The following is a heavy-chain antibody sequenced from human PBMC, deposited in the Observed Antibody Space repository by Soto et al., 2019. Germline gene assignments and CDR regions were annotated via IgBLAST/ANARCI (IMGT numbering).Heavy chain of an antibody. J-gene: IGHJ4*02. D-gene: IGHD3-22*01. V-gene: IGHV1-46*01. CDR2: INPSGGST. Sequence: ASVKVSCKASGYTFTSYYMHWVLQAPGQGLEWMGIINPSGGSTSYAQKFQGRVTMTRDTSTSTVYMELSSLRSEDTAVYYCALLPLYYYDSSGYYNPTANDYWGQGTLVTVSS. CDR1: GYTFTSYY. CDR3: ALLPLYYYDSSGYYNPTANDY.